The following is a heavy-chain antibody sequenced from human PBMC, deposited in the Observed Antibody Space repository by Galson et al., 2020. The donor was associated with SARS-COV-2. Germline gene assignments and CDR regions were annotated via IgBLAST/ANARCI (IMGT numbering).Heavy chain of an antibody. J-gene: IGHJ5*02. CDR1: GAPINSFY. CDR3: ARDGSSYFSNWFDP. CDR2: MYTSATT. V-gene: IGHV4-4*07. Sequence: ETSETLSLTCTVSGAPINSFYWTWLRQPAGKGLEWIGRMYTSATTNYNPSLKSRVTMSIDTSKNQFSLKLSSVTAADTAVYYCARDGSSYFSNWFDPWGQGTLVTVSS. D-gene: IGHD3-3*01.